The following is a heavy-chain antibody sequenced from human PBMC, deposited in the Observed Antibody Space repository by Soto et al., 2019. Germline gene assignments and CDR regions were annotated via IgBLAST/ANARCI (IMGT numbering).Heavy chain of an antibody. CDR1: GGTFSSYT. D-gene: IGHD3-16*02. J-gene: IGHJ3*02. CDR2: IIPILGIA. Sequence: GASVKVSCKASGGTFSSYTISWVRQAPGQGLEWMGRIIPILGIANYAQKFQGRVTIIADKSTSTAYMELSSLRSEDTAVYYCARDSKYDYIWGSYRDAFDIWGQGTMVTVSS. CDR3: ARDSKYDYIWGSYRDAFDI. V-gene: IGHV1-69*04.